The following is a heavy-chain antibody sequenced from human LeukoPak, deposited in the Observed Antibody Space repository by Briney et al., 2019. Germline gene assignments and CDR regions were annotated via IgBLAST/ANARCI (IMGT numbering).Heavy chain of an antibody. V-gene: IGHV1-46*01. Sequence: ASVKVSCKASGYTFTSYYMHWVRQAPGQGLAWMGIINPSGGSTSYAQKFQGRVTMTRDTSTSTVYMELSSLRSEDTAVYYCARTQWELNWFDPWGQGTLVTVSS. CDR1: GYTFTSYY. D-gene: IGHD1-26*01. J-gene: IGHJ5*02. CDR2: INPSGGST. CDR3: ARTQWELNWFDP.